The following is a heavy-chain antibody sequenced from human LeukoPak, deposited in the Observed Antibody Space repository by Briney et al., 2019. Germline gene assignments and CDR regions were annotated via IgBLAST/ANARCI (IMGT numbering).Heavy chain of an antibody. J-gene: IGHJ3*02. D-gene: IGHD2-2*01. V-gene: IGHV3-21*01. Sequence: GGSLRLSCAASGFTFSSYSMNWVRQAPGKGLEWVSSISSDSNYIFYADSVQGRFTISRDNAENSLFLQMNSLRAEDTAVYYCASRYCTSTNCYAFHIWGQGTMVTVSS. CDR1: GFTFSSYS. CDR2: ISSDSNYI. CDR3: ASRYCTSTNCYAFHI.